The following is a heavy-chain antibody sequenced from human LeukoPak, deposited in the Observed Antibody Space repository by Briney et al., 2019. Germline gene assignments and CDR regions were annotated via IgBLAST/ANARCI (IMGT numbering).Heavy chain of an antibody. CDR3: ASCSSSYAAFDI. V-gene: IGHV4-59*08. Sequence: SETLSLTCTVSGGSISSYYWSWIRQPPGKGLEWIGYIYYSGSTNYNPSLKSRVTISVDTSKNQFSLKLSSVTAADTAVYYCASCSSSYAAFDIWGQGTMVTVSS. CDR2: IYYSGST. CDR1: GGSISSYY. J-gene: IGHJ3*02. D-gene: IGHD6-6*01.